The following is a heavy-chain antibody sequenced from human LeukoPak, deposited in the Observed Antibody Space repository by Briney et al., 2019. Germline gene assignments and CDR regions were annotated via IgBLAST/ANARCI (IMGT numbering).Heavy chain of an antibody. V-gene: IGHV1-18*01. CDR3: ARDLSSGGGYYYYYYMDV. CDR2: ISVYNGNT. D-gene: IGHD3-10*01. Sequence: RASVKVSCKTYGYTFTSQGISWVRQAPGQGLEWMGWISVYNGNTKYAQKFQGRVTMTRDTSISTAYMELSRLRSDDTAVYYCARDLSSGGGYYYYYYMDVWGKGTTVTISS. J-gene: IGHJ6*03. CDR1: GYTFTSQG.